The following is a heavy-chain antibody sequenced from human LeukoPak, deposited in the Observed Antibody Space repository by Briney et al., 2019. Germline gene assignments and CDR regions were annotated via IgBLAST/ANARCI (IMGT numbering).Heavy chain of an antibody. Sequence: GGSLRLSCAASGFTFSIYGMHWVRQAPGKGLECVALILNDGSNAYYADSVKGQFTISRDNSKNTLYLHMNSLRGEDTAVYFCARGIGDCRSSSCHLGFDYWGQGTLVTVSS. CDR2: ILNDGSNA. J-gene: IGHJ4*02. CDR1: GFTFSIYG. V-gene: IGHV3-33*05. D-gene: IGHD2-2*01. CDR3: ARGIGDCRSSSCHLGFDY.